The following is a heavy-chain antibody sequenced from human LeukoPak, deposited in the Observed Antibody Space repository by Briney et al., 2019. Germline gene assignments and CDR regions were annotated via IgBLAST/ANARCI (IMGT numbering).Heavy chain of an antibody. CDR2: IYPGDSDT. Sequence: GESLKTSCKGSGYSLTNYWIGWVRQMSGKGLEWMGVIYPGDSDTRYRPAFQGQVNISADKSISTTYLQWRSLKASDTAMYYCARRYSGSYLVDYWGQGTLAIVSS. CDR3: ARRYSGSYLVDY. V-gene: IGHV5-51*01. CDR1: GYSLTNYW. D-gene: IGHD1-26*01. J-gene: IGHJ4*02.